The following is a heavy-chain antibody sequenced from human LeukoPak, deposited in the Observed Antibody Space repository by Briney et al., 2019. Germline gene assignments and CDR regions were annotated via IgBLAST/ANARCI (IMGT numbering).Heavy chain of an antibody. CDR2: ISGYNGNT. J-gene: IGHJ4*02. CDR3: ARGDLTIIRGVNSC. Sequence: ASVKVSCKASAYTFISYGINWVRQAPGQGLEWMGWISGYNGNTNYAQKLQGRGTMTTDTSTSTAYMELRSLRSDDTAVYYCARGDLTIIRGVNSCGGQGTLVTVPA. D-gene: IGHD3-10*01. V-gene: IGHV1-18*01. CDR1: AYTFISYG.